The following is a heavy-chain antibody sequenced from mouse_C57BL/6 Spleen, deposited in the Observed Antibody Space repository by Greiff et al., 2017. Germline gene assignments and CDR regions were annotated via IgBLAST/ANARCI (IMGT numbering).Heavy chain of an antibody. J-gene: IGHJ2*01. D-gene: IGHD2-2*01. CDR1: GYTFTDYE. Sequence: VQLQQSGAELVRPGASVTLSCKASGYTFTDYEMHWVKQTPVHGLEWIGAIDPETGGTAYNQKFKGKAILTADKSSSTAYMELRSLTSEDSAVYYCTTSGGYDYFDYWGQGTTLTVSS. CDR2: IDPETGGT. V-gene: IGHV1-15*01. CDR3: TTSGGYDYFDY.